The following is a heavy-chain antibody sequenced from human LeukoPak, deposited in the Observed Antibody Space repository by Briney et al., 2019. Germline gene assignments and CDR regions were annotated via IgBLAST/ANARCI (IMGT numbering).Heavy chain of an antibody. V-gene: IGHV3-15*07. Sequence: GGSLRLSWAVSGLTLSNVWMNWVRQAPGKGLEWVGRIKSKTAGGTTDFAAPVKGRFTISRDDSKNTLYLQMNSLTSEDTAVYYCTQGSGQYYDYWGQGTLVTVSS. D-gene: IGHD3-22*01. CDR2: IKSKTAGGTT. CDR3: TQGSGQYYDY. J-gene: IGHJ4*02. CDR1: GLTLSNVW.